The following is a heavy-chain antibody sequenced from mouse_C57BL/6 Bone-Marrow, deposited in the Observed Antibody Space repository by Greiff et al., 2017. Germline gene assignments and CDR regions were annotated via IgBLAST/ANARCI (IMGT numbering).Heavy chain of an antibody. Sequence: VQLQESGPELVKPGASVKISCKASGYAFSSSWMNWVKQRPGQGLEWIGRIYPGDGDTNYNGKFKGKATLTADTSSSTAYMQLSSLTSEDSAVDCGASTVGPYWGQGTTLTVSS. CDR3: ASTVGPY. D-gene: IGHD1-1*01. CDR2: IYPGDGDT. V-gene: IGHV1-82*01. CDR1: GYAFSSSW. J-gene: IGHJ2*01.